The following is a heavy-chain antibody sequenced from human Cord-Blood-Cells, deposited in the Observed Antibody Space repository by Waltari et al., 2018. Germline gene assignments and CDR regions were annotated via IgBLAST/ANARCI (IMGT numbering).Heavy chain of an antibody. CDR1: GYTLTDLS. CDR3: ATDCSGGSCYDAFDI. V-gene: IGHV1-24*01. CDR2: FDPEDGET. D-gene: IGHD2-15*01. Sequence: QVQLVQSGAEVKKPGASVKVSCKVSGYTLTDLSMHWVRQAPGKGLEWMGGFDPEDGETIYAKKFQGRVTMTEDTSTDTAYMELSSLRSEDTAVYYCATDCSGGSCYDAFDIWGQRTMVTVSS. J-gene: IGHJ3*02.